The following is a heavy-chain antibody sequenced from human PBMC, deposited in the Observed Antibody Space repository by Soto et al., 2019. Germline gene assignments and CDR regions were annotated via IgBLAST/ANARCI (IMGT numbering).Heavy chain of an antibody. V-gene: IGHV4-59*01. CDR3: AATRGGVVGMDX. CDR1: GGSISSYY. J-gene: IGHJ6*02. D-gene: IGHD3-16*01. Sequence: PSETLSLTCTVSGGSISSYYWSWIRQPPGKGLEWIWYIYYSGSTNYNPSLKSRVTISVDTSKNQFSLKLSSVTAADTAVYYCAATRGGVVGMDXWGQVTTVTVS. CDR2: IYYSGST.